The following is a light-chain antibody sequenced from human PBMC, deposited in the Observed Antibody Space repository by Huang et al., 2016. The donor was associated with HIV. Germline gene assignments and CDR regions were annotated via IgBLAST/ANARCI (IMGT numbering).Light chain of an antibody. J-gene: IGKJ4*01. CDR1: QSVSSN. Sequence: EIVMRQSPATLSVSPGERATLSCRASQSVSSNLAWYQQKPGKAPRLLIYGASTRANGMPDKFSGSGSGTELTLTISRLQSEDFAVYYCQQYNNWPPLTFGGGNKVEIK. V-gene: IGKV3-15*01. CDR3: QQYNNWPPLT. CDR2: GAS.